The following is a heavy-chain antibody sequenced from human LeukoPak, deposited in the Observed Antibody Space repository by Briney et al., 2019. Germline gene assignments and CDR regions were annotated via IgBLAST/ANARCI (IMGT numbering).Heavy chain of an antibody. Sequence: PSETLSLTCAVSGGSISSYYWNWIRQPPGKGLEWTGYIYYSGSTNYNPSLKSRVTISIDTSKNQLSLQLTSVTAADTAVYYCATDVRGLVPYYFDFWGQGTLVTVSS. J-gene: IGHJ4*02. CDR2: IYYSGST. CDR1: GGSISSYY. D-gene: IGHD3-10*02. V-gene: IGHV4-59*01. CDR3: ATDVRGLVPYYFDF.